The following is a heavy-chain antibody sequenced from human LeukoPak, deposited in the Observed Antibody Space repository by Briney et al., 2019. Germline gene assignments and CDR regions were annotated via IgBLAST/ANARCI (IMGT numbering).Heavy chain of an antibody. CDR2: ISYDGSNK. CDR1: GFIFSSYG. J-gene: IGHJ4*02. D-gene: IGHD3-22*01. Sequence: GGSLRLSCAASGFIFSSYGMHWVRQAPGKGLEWVAVISYDGSNKYYADSVKGRFTISRDNSKNTLYLQMNSLRAEDTAVYYCAKDQEPPFSSGWYVPDYWGQGTLLTVSS. CDR3: AKDQEPPFSSGWYVPDY. V-gene: IGHV3-30*18.